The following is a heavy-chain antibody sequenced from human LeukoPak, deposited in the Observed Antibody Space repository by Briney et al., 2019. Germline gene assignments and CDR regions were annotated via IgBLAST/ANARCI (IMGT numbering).Heavy chain of an antibody. D-gene: IGHD1-26*01. CDR3: ARGGSLGIVGAMDY. CDR2: ISYDGSNK. CDR1: GFTFSSYA. J-gene: IGHJ4*02. V-gene: IGHV3-30-3*01. Sequence: GGSLRLSCAASGFTFSSYAMHWVRQAPGKGLEWVAVISYDGSNKYYADSVKGRFTISRDNSKNTLYLQMNSLRAEDTAVYYCARGGSLGIVGAMDYWGQGTLVTVSS.